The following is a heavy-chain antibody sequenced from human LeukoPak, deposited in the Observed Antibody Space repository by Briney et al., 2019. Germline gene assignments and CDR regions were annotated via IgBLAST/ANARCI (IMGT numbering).Heavy chain of an antibody. CDR2: INAGNGYT. V-gene: IGHV1-3*01. CDR1: GYTFTMYA. CDR3: ARAGPPTMDDYYYYGMDV. Sequence: ASVKVSCKASGYTFTMYAIHWVRQAPGQRLEWMGWINAGNGYTKYSQKFQGRVTITRDTSASTTYMELSSLRSEDTAVYYCARAGPPTMDDYYYYGMDVWGQGTTVTVSS. D-gene: IGHD3-10*01. J-gene: IGHJ6*02.